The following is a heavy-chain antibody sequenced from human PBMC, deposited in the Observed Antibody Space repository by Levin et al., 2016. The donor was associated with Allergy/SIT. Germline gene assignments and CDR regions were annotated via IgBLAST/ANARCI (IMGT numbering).Heavy chain of an antibody. CDR2: INHSGST. Sequence: SETLSLTCAVYGGSFSGYYWSWIRQPPGKGLEWIGEINHSGSTNYNPSLKSRVTISVDTSKSQFSLKLSSVTAADTAVYFCARGSPYYGLSYWGQGALVTVSS. D-gene: IGHD4-17*01. CDR1: GGSFSGYY. V-gene: IGHV4-34*01. J-gene: IGHJ4*02. CDR3: ARGSPYYGLSY.